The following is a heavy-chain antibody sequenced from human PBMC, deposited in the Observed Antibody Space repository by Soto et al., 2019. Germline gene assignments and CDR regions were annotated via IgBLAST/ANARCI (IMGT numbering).Heavy chain of an antibody. D-gene: IGHD6-19*01. J-gene: IGHJ3*02. Sequence: QLHLVQSGAVVKKPGASVTVSCSASGYPVTAYYMHWVRQAPGRGLEWMGGINPATGAAKYTQRFQGRVTLTRGTSTSTVFLELGGLTSGDTAVFYWARGGGVAVAGSAAFDMWGQGTLVTVSS. CDR2: INPATGAA. CDR3: ARGGGVAVAGSAAFDM. V-gene: IGHV1-2*02. CDR1: GYPVTAYY.